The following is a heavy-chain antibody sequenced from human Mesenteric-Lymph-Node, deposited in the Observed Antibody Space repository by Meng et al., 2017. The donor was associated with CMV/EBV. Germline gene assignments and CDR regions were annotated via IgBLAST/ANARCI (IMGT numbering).Heavy chain of an antibody. D-gene: IGHD6-13*01. J-gene: IGHJ4*02. CDR2: IYYSGST. V-gene: IGHV4-39*07. CDR3: ARVWAGSWDY. CDR1: GGSINSSSYY. Sequence: SETLSLTCTVSGGSINSSSYYWGWIRQPPGKGLEWIGTIYYSGSTSYNPSLKSRVTISLDTSKNQFSLKLRSVTAADTAMYYCARVWAGSWDYWGQGTLVTVSS.